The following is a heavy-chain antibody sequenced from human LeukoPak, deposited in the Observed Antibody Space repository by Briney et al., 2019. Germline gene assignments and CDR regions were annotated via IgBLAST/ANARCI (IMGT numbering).Heavy chain of an antibody. CDR3: ARVPRRDGYNHWIDP. J-gene: IGHJ5*02. CDR1: GYSISNGYF. CDR2: IHHSGST. V-gene: IGHV4-38-2*02. Sequence: SETLSLTCTVSGYSISNGYFWGWIRQPPGKGLEWIGTIHHSGSTFYNPSLKSRVTISVDTSKNQFSLKLSSVTAADTAAYYCARVPRRDGYNHWIDPWGQGTLVTVSS. D-gene: IGHD5-24*01.